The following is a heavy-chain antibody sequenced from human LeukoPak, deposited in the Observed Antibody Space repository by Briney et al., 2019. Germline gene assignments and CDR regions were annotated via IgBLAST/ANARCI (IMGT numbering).Heavy chain of an antibody. D-gene: IGHD4-17*01. CDR1: GFTFINYS. CDR2: ISSSSSYI. J-gene: IGHJ4*02. V-gene: IGHV3-21*01. Sequence: PGGSLRLSCTASGFTFINYSMNWVRQAPGKGLEWVSSISSSSSYIYYADSVKGRFTISRDNAKNSLYLQMNSLRAEDTAVYYCARVGDYGYYFDYWGQGTLVTVSS. CDR3: ARVGDYGYYFDY.